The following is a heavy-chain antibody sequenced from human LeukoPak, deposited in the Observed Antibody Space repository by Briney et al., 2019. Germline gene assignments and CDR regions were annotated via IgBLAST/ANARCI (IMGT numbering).Heavy chain of an antibody. J-gene: IGHJ4*02. D-gene: IGHD6-13*01. CDR1: GDSVSSNIAA. CDR2: TYYRSKWTF. V-gene: IGHV6-1*01. CDR3: ARDVSAGADY. Sequence: SQTLSLTCAISGDSVSSNIAAWNWFRQSPSRGLEWLGRTYYRSKWTFEYAVSVRGRISFNPDTSKNQVSLHLTSVTPEDTALYYCARDVSAGADYWGQGTLVTVSS.